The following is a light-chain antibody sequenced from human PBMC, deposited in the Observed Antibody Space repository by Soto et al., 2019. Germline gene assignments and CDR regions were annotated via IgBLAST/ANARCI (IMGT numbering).Light chain of an antibody. CDR2: EAY. Sequence: EIVLTQSPGTLSLSPSERVTLSCRTSQSITSNYLAWHQQKPGQAPRLLIYEAYSRATGIPDRFSGGGSGTDFTLTISRLEPEDFAVYYCQQYGSAPHTFGGGTKVDIK. CDR1: QSITSNY. CDR3: QQYGSAPHT. V-gene: IGKV3-20*01. J-gene: IGKJ4*01.